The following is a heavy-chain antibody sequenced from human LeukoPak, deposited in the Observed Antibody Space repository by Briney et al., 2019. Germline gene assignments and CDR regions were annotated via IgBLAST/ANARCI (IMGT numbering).Heavy chain of an antibody. J-gene: IGHJ4*02. CDR1: GYTFISYD. Sequence: GASVKVSCKASGYTFISYDINWVRQAPGQGLEWMGWISADNGNTNYVQKFQGRVTMTTDTSTSTAYMELRSLRSDDTAVYYCARALYHTFDYWGQGTLVTVSS. V-gene: IGHV1-18*01. CDR2: ISADNGNT. D-gene: IGHD2-2*01. CDR3: ARALYHTFDY.